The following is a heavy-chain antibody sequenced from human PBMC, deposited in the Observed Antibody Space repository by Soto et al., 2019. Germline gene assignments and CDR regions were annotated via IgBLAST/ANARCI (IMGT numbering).Heavy chain of an antibody. CDR2: MFYGVST. CDR1: GSSINSSGYY. V-gene: IGHV4-39*01. J-gene: IGHJ4*02. CDR3: ARLPSRHLVDY. Sequence: QLQVQESGPGLVKPSETLSLTCTVSGSSINSSGYYWGWIRQPPGKGLEWIGSMFYGVSTYYNPSLKSRVTVSVDTSKNQFSLNLRSVTAADTAVYYCARLPSRHLVDYWGQGTLATVSS. D-gene: IGHD3-3*02.